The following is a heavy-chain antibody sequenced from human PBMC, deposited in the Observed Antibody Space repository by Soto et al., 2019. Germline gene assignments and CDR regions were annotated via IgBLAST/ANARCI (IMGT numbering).Heavy chain of an antibody. CDR2: IYYSGST. Sequence: QVQLQESGPGLVKPSQTLSLTCTVSGGSISSGAYYWSWIRQHPGKGLEWIGYIYYSGSTYYNPPHKIRVTISVDTSKNQFSLKLSSVTAADTAVYYCAIYDSSGSRGFQHWGQGTLVTVSS. D-gene: IGHD3-22*01. CDR3: AIYDSSGSRGFQH. J-gene: IGHJ1*01. V-gene: IGHV4-31*03. CDR1: GGSISSGAYY.